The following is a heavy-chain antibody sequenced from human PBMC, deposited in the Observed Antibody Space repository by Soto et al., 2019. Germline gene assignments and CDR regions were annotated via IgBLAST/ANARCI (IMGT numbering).Heavy chain of an antibody. CDR1: GFTFRSFT. CDR2: ISSKSAYI. Sequence: VGSLRLSCAASGFTFRSFTMNWVRQAPGKGLEWVSTISSKSAYIYYTDALRGRFTISRDNAKNSLHLQMNSLRAEDTAVYYCTRDASRDSSARGWFDPWGPGTLVTVSS. D-gene: IGHD6-13*01. V-gene: IGHV3-21*01. CDR3: TRDASRDSSARGWFDP. J-gene: IGHJ5*02.